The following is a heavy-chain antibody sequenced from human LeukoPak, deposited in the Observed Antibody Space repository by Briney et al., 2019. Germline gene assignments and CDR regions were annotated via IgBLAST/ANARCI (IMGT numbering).Heavy chain of an antibody. D-gene: IGHD3-22*01. Sequence: ASVKVSCKASGYTFSNYAIHWVRQAPGQRLEWMGWINAGNGNTKNSQKFQGRVTITRDTSASTAYMELRSLRSDDTAVYYCARNYYDSSGYWPFFDYWGQGTLVTVSS. CDR3: ARNYYDSSGYWPFFDY. J-gene: IGHJ4*02. CDR2: INAGNGNT. CDR1: GYTFSNYA. V-gene: IGHV1-3*01.